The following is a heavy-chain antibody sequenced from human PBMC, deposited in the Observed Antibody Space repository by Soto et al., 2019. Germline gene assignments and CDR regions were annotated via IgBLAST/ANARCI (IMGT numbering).Heavy chain of an antibody. CDR3: AKDLYYYDSSGYFDY. J-gene: IGHJ4*02. V-gene: IGHV3-30*18. CDR2: ISYVGSNK. CDR1: GFTFSSYG. Sequence: QGKLVESGGGVVQPGRSLRLSCAASGFTFSSYGMHWVRQAPGTGLEWVAVISYVGSNKYYADSVKGRFTISRDNSKNTQYLQMNSLIAEDTAVYYCAKDLYYYDSSGYFDYWGQGTMVTVS. D-gene: IGHD3-22*01.